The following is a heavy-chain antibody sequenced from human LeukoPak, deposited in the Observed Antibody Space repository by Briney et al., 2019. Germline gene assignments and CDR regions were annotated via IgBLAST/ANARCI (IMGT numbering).Heavy chain of an antibody. CDR3: ARAQRLPPSWFDP. CDR2: IYYSGST. J-gene: IGHJ5*02. Sequence: SETLSLTCTVSGGSISSSSYYWSWIRQPPGKGLEWIGYIYYSGSTNYNPSLKSRVTISVDTSKNQFSLKLSSVTAADTAVYYCARAQRLPPSWFDPWGQGTLVTVSS. V-gene: IGHV4-61*01. CDR1: GGSISSSSYY.